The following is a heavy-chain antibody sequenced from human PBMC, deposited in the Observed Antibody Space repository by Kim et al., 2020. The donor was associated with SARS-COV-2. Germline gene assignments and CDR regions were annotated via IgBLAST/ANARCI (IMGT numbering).Heavy chain of an antibody. J-gene: IGHJ6*02. CDR3: AKDASPRITIFGVTRYCMDV. D-gene: IGHD3-3*01. Sequence: GRFTISRDNSKNTLYLQMNSLSAEDTAVYYCAKDASPRITIFGVTRYCMDVWGQGTTVTVSS. V-gene: IGHV3-23*01.